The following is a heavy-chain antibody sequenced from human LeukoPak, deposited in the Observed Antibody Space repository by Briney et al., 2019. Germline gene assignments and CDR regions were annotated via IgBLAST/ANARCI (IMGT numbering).Heavy chain of an antibody. CDR2: IIPIFGTA. V-gene: IGHV1-69*01. CDR3: ASRGGVTQENDYYYFAMDV. J-gene: IGHJ6*02. Sequence: SVKVSCKASGGTFSSYAISWVRQAPGQGLEWMGGIIPIFGTANYAQKFQGRVTITADDSTSTAYMELSSLRFEDTAVYYCASRGGVTQENDYYYFAMDVWGQGTTVTVSS. D-gene: IGHD2-21*02. CDR1: GGTFSSYA.